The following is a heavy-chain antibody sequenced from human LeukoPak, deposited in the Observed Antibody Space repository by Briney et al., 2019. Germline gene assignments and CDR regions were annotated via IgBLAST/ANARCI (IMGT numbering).Heavy chain of an antibody. J-gene: IGHJ5*02. CDR2: INHSGST. Sequence: SETLSLTCTVSGGSISSYYWSWIRQPPGKGLEWIGEINHSGSTNYNPSLKSRVTISVDTSKNQFSLKLSSVTAADTAVYHCARGRGRFDPWGQGTLVTVSS. CDR3: ARGRGRFDP. CDR1: GGSISSYY. D-gene: IGHD5-12*01. V-gene: IGHV4-34*01.